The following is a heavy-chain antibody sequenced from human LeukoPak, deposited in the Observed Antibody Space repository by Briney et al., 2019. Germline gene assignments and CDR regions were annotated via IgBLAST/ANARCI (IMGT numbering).Heavy chain of an antibody. CDR2: IWYDGSNK. V-gene: IGHV3-33*01. D-gene: IGHD4-17*01. Sequence: GGSLRLSCAASGFTFSSYGMHWARQAPGKGLEWVAIIWYDGSNKYYADSVKGRFTISRDNSKNTLYLQMNSLRAEDTAVYYCAREKGDGDYEGRAFDIWGQGTMVTVSS. J-gene: IGHJ3*02. CDR3: AREKGDGDYEGRAFDI. CDR1: GFTFSSYG.